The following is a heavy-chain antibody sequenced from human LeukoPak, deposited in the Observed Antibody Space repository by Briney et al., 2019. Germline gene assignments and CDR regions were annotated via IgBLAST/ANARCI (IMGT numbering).Heavy chain of an antibody. D-gene: IGHD6-19*01. CDR3: ARVRIAVAGKYYFDY. Sequence: GASVKVSCKACGYTFTGYYMHWVRQAPGQGLEWMGWINPNSGGTNYAQKFQGRVTMTRDTSISTAYMELSRLRSDDTAVYYCARVRIAVAGKYYFDYWGQGTLVTVSS. V-gene: IGHV1-2*02. CDR1: GYTFTGYY. J-gene: IGHJ4*02. CDR2: INPNSGGT.